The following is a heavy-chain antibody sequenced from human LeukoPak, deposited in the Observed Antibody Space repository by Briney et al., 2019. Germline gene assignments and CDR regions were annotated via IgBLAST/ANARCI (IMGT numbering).Heavy chain of an antibody. Sequence: SSLKLSCKASVYTFTNYYIHWVRQSPGQGLEWMGIISPSGGSTAYAQRFQGRVTVTRDTSTSTVYMELSSLRSEDTAVYYCARGPSQQDFDHWGQGTLVTVSS. V-gene: IGHV1-46*01. D-gene: IGHD2-15*01. CDR1: VYTFTNYY. J-gene: IGHJ4*02. CDR3: ARGPSQQDFDH. CDR2: ISPSGGST.